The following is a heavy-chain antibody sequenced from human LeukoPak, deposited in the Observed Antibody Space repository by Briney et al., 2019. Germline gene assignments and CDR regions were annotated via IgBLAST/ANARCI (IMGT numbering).Heavy chain of an antibody. V-gene: IGHV3-74*01. CDR2: IHSDGSST. Sequence: GGSLRLSCAASGFIFSNYWMHWVRQAPGKGLVWVSRIHSDGSSTTYADSVKGRFTISRDNAKNTLYLQMNSLRAEDTAVYYCVRDTAYAFDMWGQGTMVTVSS. D-gene: IGHD2-21*02. CDR3: VRDTAYAFDM. J-gene: IGHJ3*02. CDR1: GFIFSNYW.